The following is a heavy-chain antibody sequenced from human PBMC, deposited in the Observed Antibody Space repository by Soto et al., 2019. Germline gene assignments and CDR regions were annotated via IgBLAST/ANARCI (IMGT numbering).Heavy chain of an antibody. J-gene: IGHJ4*02. CDR2: INHSGST. CDR1: GGSFSGYY. D-gene: IGHD2-21*01. V-gene: IGHV4-34*01. CDR3: ARVWSAYSFAS. Sequence: SETLSLTCAVYGGSFSGYYWSWIRQPPGKGLEWIGEINHSGSTNYNPSLKSRVTMSVDTSKNQFSLKLTSVAAADTAVYFCARVWSAYSFASWGQGALVTVSS.